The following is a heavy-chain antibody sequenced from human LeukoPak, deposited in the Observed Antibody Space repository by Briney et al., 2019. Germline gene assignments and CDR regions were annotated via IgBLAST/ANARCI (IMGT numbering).Heavy chain of an antibody. CDR3: ARGGASSEWFDG. CDR1: GDSISGYY. CDR2: IHSSGTT. V-gene: IGHV4-59*01. Sequence: SETLSLTCTVPGDSISGYYWSWIRQPPGKGLEWIAFIHSSGTTNYNPSLKSRVSISVDTSNNQFPLNVNSVTAAATAVYFCARGGASSEWFDGWGQGTLVTVSS. J-gene: IGHJ5*02. D-gene: IGHD6-25*01.